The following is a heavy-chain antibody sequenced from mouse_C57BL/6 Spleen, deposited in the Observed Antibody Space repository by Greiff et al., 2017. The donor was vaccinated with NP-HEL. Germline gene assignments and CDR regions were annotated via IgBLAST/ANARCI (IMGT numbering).Heavy chain of an antibody. D-gene: IGHD2-1*01. CDR2: IRNKANGYTT. Sequence: EVKLMESGGGLVQPGGSLSLSCAASGFTFTDYYMSWVRQPPGKALEWLGFIRNKANGYTTEYSASVKGRFTISRDNSQIILYLQMNALRAEDSATYYCARCYGNSYFDYWGQGTTLTVSS. CDR3: ARCYGNSYFDY. CDR1: GFTFTDYY. V-gene: IGHV7-3*01. J-gene: IGHJ2*01.